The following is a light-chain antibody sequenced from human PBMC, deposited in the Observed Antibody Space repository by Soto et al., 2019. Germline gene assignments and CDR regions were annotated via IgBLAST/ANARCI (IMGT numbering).Light chain of an antibody. CDR1: SSDIGHYDY. V-gene: IGLV2-14*03. CDR2: HVT. Sequence: QSVVTQAASVSGSPGQSITISCTGTSSDIGHYDYVSWYQQHPGKAPKLMIYHVTYRPSGVSNRYSGPKSGNSASLTISGLQADDEADYYCCSLTTSHTYVFGSGTKVTVL. CDR3: CSLTTSHTYV. J-gene: IGLJ1*01.